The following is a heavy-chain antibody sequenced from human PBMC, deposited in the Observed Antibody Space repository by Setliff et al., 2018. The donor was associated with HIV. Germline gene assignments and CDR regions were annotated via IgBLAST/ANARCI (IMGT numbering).Heavy chain of an antibody. Sequence: GASVKVSCKASGYTFTSYDVNWVRQATGQGLEWMGWMNPASGNTGYAQKFQGRVTMTRNTSVSTVYMELSSLRSEYTAVYYCARVRSSFPQYTSGLVRPFDIWGQGTTVTVSS. V-gene: IGHV1-8*02. CDR3: ARVRSSFPQYTSGLVRPFDI. CDR2: MNPASGNT. CDR1: GYTFTSYD. D-gene: IGHD6-19*01. J-gene: IGHJ3*02.